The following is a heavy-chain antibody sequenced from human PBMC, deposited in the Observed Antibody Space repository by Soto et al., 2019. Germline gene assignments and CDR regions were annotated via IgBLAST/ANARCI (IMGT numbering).Heavy chain of an antibody. Sequence: PGGFLRLSCVASGFTFVYYWMHWVRQAPEEGLMWVSRLQTDGSHPDYADSVKGRFTISRDNAKNTLYLQMNNLRAEDTAVYYCARGGDPDYWGQGTLVTVSS. V-gene: IGHV3-74*01. CDR1: GFTFVYYW. D-gene: IGHD2-21*02. J-gene: IGHJ4*02. CDR2: LQTDGSHP. CDR3: ARGGDPDY.